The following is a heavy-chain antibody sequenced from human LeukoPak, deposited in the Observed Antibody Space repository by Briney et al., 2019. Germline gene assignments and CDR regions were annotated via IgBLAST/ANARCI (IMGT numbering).Heavy chain of an antibody. Sequence: GGSLRLSCAASGFTFSNYWMSWVRQAPGKGLEWVSSISSSSSYIYYADSVKGRFTISRDNAKNSLYLQMNSLRAEDTAVYYCAREDYYYYGMDVWGQGTTVTVSS. J-gene: IGHJ6*02. CDR2: ISSSSSYI. V-gene: IGHV3-21*01. CDR3: AREDYYYYGMDV. CDR1: GFTFSNYW.